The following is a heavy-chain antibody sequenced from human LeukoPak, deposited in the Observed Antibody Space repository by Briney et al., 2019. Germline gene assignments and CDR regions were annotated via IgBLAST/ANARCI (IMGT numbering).Heavy chain of an antibody. CDR3: ARRGGRPSRALRYFEWGVKMDGYYMDV. CDR1: GYTFTSYD. D-gene: IGHD3-9*01. J-gene: IGHJ6*03. V-gene: IGHV1-8*03. CDR2: MNPNSGNT. Sequence: ASVKVSCKASGYTFTSYDINWVRQATGQGLEWMGWMNPNSGNTGYAQKFQGRVTITRNTSISTAYMELSSLRSEDTAVYYCARRGGRPSRALRYFEWGVKMDGYYMDVWGKGTTVTVSS.